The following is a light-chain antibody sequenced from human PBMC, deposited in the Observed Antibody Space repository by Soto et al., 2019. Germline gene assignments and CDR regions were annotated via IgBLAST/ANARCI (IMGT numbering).Light chain of an antibody. J-gene: IGKJ1*01. V-gene: IGKV1-5*03. CDR3: HQYNSYSWT. Sequence: DIQMTQSPSTLSASVGDRFTITCRASRRISSWLAWYQQNPGKAPKLLIYKASSLESGVPSRFSGSGSGTEFTLTISSLQPDDFATYYCHQYNSYSWTFGQGTKVEIK. CDR1: RRISSW. CDR2: KAS.